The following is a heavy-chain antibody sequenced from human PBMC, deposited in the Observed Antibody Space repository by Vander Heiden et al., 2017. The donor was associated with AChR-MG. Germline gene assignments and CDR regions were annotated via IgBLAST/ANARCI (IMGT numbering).Heavy chain of an antibody. Sequence: QITLKESGPPLVKPTQTLALTCTFSGFSLSPRGVGVGWLRQPPGKALEWLALINWDDDKRYSPSLKSRLTITKDTSKNQVVITMTNMDPVDTATYYCAHIQTTYGMDVWGQGTTVTVSS. J-gene: IGHJ6*02. V-gene: IGHV2-5*02. D-gene: IGHD4-17*01. CDR3: AHIQTTYGMDV. CDR2: INWDDDK. CDR1: GFSLSPRGVG.